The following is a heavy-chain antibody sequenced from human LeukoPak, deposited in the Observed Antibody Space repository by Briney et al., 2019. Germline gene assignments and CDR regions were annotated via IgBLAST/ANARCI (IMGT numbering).Heavy chain of an antibody. CDR1: GFTFSSYG. J-gene: IGHJ4*02. CDR2: ISGSGGNT. CDR3: VKGSNYFDSSGHRLYYFDY. V-gene: IGHV3-23*01. Sequence: GGSLRLSCAASGFTFSSYGMSWVRQAPGKGLEWVSAISGSGGNTYYTDSAKGRFTISRDNSKNMLYLQMNSLRADDTAVYYCVKGSNYFDSSGHRLYYFDYWGQGTLVTVSS. D-gene: IGHD3-22*01.